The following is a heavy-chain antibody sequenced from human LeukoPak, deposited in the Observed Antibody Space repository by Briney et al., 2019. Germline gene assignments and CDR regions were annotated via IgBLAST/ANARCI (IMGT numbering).Heavy chain of an antibody. J-gene: IGHJ6*03. D-gene: IGHD6-6*01. CDR2: IYYSGST. CDR3: ARVTSSSSDYYYYMDV. V-gene: IGHV4-59*01. CDR1: GGSFSSYY. Sequence: PSETLSLTCAVYGGSFSSYYWSWIRQPPGKGLEWIGYIYYSGSTNYNPSLKSRVTISVDTSKNQFSLKLSSVTAADTAVYYCARVTSSSSDYYYYMDVWGKGTTVTVSS.